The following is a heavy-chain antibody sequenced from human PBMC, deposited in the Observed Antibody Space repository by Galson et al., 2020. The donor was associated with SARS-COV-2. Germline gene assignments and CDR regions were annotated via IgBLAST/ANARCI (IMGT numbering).Heavy chain of an antibody. Sequence: GGSLRLSCAASGFTFSRNTMAWVRQAPGKGLEWVSSISSNSLYVSYTDSLQGRFTVSRDNAKNSVYLQMNSLRAEDTAIYYCARDPYSGSQPDDWGRGTLVTVSS. CDR2: ISSNSLYV. V-gene: IGHV3-21*01. J-gene: IGHJ4*02. CDR1: GFTFSRNT. CDR3: ARDPYSGSQPDD. D-gene: IGHD1-26*01.